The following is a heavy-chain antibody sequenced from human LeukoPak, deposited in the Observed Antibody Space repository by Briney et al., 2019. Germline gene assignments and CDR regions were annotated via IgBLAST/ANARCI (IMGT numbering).Heavy chain of an antibody. CDR3: ASIPEDQKAFDI. CDR2: IYPGDSDT. CDR1: GYSFTSYW. J-gene: IGHJ3*02. V-gene: IGHV5-51*01. D-gene: IGHD2-2*02. Sequence: GESLKISCKGSGYSFTSYWIGWVRQMPGKGLEWMGIIYPGDSDTRYSPSFQGQVTISADKSISTPYLQWSSLKASDSALYYCASIPEDQKAFDIWGQGTMVTVSS.